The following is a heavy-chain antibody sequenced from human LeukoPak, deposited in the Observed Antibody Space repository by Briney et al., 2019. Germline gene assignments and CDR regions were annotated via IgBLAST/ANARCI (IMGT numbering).Heavy chain of an antibody. J-gene: IGHJ6*03. V-gene: IGHV3-66*02. D-gene: IGHD3-10*01. CDR3: ARDRYYGSGSYYYYYYMDV. CDR2: IHSGGST. Sequence: GGSLRLSCAASGFTVSSNYMSWVRQAPGKGLEWVSVIHSGGSTYYADSVKGRFTISRDNSKNTLYLQMNSLRAEDTAVYYCARDRYYGSGSYYYYYYMDVWGKGTTVTVSS. CDR1: GFTVSSNY.